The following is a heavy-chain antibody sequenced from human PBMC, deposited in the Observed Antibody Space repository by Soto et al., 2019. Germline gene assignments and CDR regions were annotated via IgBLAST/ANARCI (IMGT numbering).Heavy chain of an antibody. CDR2: ISSSSSTI. Sequence: GGSLRLSCAASGFTFSSYSMNWVRQAPGKGLEWVSYISSSSSTIYYADSVKGRFTISRDNSKNTLYLQMNSLRAEDTAVYYCAALLNWIDYWGQGTLVTVS. D-gene: IGHD1-1*01. CDR3: AALLNWIDY. V-gene: IGHV3-48*01. CDR1: GFTFSSYS. J-gene: IGHJ4*02.